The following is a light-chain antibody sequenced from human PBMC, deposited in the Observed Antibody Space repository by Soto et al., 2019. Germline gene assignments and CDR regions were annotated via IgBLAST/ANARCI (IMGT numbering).Light chain of an antibody. CDR2: GSS. J-gene: IGKJ1*01. Sequence: EILLTQSQGQMTLSPGERATLSCGASQTLSSRHLAWYHQQTAETPTLLIYGSSSRATGSPDRLSGSGSGTDVTLTITRLEPQDFSVYYCQHYGYSLWTFGQGTKVDIK. CDR3: QHYGYSLWT. CDR1: QTLSSRH. V-gene: IGKV3-20*01.